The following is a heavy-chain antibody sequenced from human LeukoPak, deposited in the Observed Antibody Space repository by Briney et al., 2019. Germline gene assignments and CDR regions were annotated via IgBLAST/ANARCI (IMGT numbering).Heavy chain of an antibody. Sequence: SVKVSCKASGGTFSSYAISWVRQAPGQGLEWMGGIIPIFGTANYAQKFQGRVTITADESTSTAYMELSSLRSEDTAVYYCARRSRRITMVRGVIPSAFDIWGHGTMVTVSS. CDR2: IIPIFGTA. D-gene: IGHD3-10*01. CDR1: GGTFSSYA. CDR3: ARRSRRITMVRGVIPSAFDI. V-gene: IGHV1-69*01. J-gene: IGHJ3*02.